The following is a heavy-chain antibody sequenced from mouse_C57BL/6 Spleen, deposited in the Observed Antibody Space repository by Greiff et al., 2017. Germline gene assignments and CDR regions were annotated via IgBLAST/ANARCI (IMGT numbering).Heavy chain of an antibody. D-gene: IGHD1-1*01. CDR1: GYTFTSYW. Sequence: QVQLQQSGAELVKPGASVKMSCKASGYTFTSYWITWVKQGPGQGLEWIGDIYPGSGSTNYNEKFKSKATLTVDTSSSTAYMQLSSLTSEDSAVYYCARSEATDGSPYFDYWGQGTTLTVSS. CDR3: ARSEATDGSPYFDY. CDR2: IYPGSGST. J-gene: IGHJ2*01. V-gene: IGHV1-55*01.